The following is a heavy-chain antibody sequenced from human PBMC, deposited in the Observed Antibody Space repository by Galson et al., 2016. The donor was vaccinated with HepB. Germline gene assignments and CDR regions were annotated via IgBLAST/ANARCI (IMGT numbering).Heavy chain of an antibody. V-gene: IGHV4-31*03. J-gene: IGHJ5*02. CDR2: IYYSGST. D-gene: IGHD2-15*01. CDR1: GGSISSGGYY. Sequence: TLSLTCTVSGGSISSGGYYWSWIRQHPGKGLEWIAYIYYSGSTYYNPSLKSRVTISIDTSENQFSLKLSSVTAADRAVYYCARGQDIVHWFDPWGQGTLVTVSS. CDR3: ARGQDIVHWFDP.